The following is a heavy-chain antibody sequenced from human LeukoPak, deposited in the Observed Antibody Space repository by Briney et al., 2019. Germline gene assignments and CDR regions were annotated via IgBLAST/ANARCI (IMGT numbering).Heavy chain of an antibody. CDR2: INHSGST. J-gene: IGHJ4*02. D-gene: IGHD3-22*01. Sequence: PSETLSLTCAVYGGSFSGYYWGWIRQPPGKGLEWIGEINHSGSTNYNPSLKSRVTISVDTSKNQFSLKLSSVTAADTAVYYCARNPPRYYDSSGPSRNWGQGTLVTVSS. V-gene: IGHV4-34*01. CDR3: ARNPPRYYDSSGPSRN. CDR1: GGSFSGYY.